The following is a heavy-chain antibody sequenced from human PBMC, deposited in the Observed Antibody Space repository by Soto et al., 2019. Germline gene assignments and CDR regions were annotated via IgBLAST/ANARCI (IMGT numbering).Heavy chain of an antibody. V-gene: IGHV1-69*13. Sequence: SVKVSCKASGGTFSSYAISWVRQAPGQGLEWMGGIIPIFGTANYAQKFQGRVTITADESTSTAYMELSGLRSEDTAVYYCARAYYYDSSGYYPYYYYYYGMDVWGQGTTVTVS. J-gene: IGHJ6*02. CDR2: IIPIFGTA. CDR1: GGTFSSYA. D-gene: IGHD3-22*01. CDR3: ARAYYYDSSGYYPYYYYYYGMDV.